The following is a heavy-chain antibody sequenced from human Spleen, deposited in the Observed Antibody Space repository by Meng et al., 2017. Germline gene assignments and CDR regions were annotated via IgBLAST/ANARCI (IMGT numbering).Heavy chain of an antibody. V-gene: IGHV1-2*06. Sequence: ASVKVSRKPSGYNFPDYWLHWVRRAPGQGLEWMGRIDPKGGDTHYTQRFQGRVTMTGDTSISTAYMERSGLRSDDTAMYYCTRDEDISAAGKLFGDYWGQETLVTVSS. J-gene: IGHJ4*02. CDR1: GYNFPDYW. D-gene: IGHD6-13*01. CDR3: TRDEDISAAGKLFGDY. CDR2: IDPKGGDT.